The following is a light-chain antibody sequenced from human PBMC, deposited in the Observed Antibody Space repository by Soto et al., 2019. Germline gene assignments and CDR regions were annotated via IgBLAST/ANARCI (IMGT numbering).Light chain of an antibody. J-gene: IGKJ5*01. CDR1: QSFRGL. CDR3: QQRHRWPIT. V-gene: IGKV3-11*01. Sequence: EVALTQSTVTLSLSQGERATLSCRASQSFRGLLAWYQQKPGQAPRLLIYAAYNRATGIPPRFSGSGSGTDFTLTISSLEPEDSAVYYCQQRHRWPITFGQGTRLEIK. CDR2: AAY.